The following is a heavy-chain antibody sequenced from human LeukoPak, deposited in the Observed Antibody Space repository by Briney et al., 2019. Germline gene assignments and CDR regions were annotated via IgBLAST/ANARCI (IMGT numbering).Heavy chain of an antibody. CDR2: ISNSGDNT. Sequence: GGSLRLSCAASRFTFTTYAMSGARRAPGKGLEGFSTISNSGDNTYYADSVKGRFSISRDNSKNTLSLQMNSLRADDTAVYYCAKSHSVTYRGYFDSWGQGTLVTVSS. V-gene: IGHV3-23*01. CDR1: RFTFTTYA. CDR3: AKSHSVTYRGYFDS. J-gene: IGHJ4*02. D-gene: IGHD4-23*01.